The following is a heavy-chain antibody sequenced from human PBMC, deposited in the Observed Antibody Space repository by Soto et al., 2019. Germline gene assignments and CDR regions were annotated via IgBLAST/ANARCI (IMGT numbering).Heavy chain of an antibody. CDR3: AKDVRIGIYYGIDV. V-gene: IGHV3-30*18. D-gene: IGHD3-10*02. J-gene: IGHJ6*02. Sequence: GGSLRLSCAASGFTFSSYGMHWVRQAPGKGLERVAVISYDGSNKYYADSVKGRFTISKDNSKNTLYLQMNSLRAEDTAVYYCAKDVRIGIYYGIDVWGQGTTVTVSS. CDR2: ISYDGSNK. CDR1: GFTFSSYG.